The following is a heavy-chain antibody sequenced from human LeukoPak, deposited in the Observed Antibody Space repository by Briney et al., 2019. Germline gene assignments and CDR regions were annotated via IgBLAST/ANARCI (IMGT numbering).Heavy chain of an antibody. V-gene: IGHV3-53*01. Sequence: PGGSLRPSCAASGFTVSSNYMSWVRQAPGKGLKWVSVIYSGGSTYYADSVKGRFTISRDNSKNTLYLQMNSLRAEDTAVYYCARDPLAVAGTSYWGQGTLVTVSS. D-gene: IGHD6-19*01. CDR1: GFTVSSNY. J-gene: IGHJ4*02. CDR2: IYSGGST. CDR3: ARDPLAVAGTSY.